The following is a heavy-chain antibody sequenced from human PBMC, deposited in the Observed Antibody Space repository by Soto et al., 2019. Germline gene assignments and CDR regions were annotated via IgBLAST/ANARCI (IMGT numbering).Heavy chain of an antibody. D-gene: IGHD5-18*01. CDR2: VIPMFGTP. Sequence: QVHLVQSGAEVKKPGSSVKVSCKVSGGSFREYAMSWVRQAPGQGLEWMGGVIPMFGTPNYAHKFQGRVTITADESTNTAYMELSSLTSEDTAVYYCARDSPAMVATSFDYWGQGPMVTVSS. J-gene: IGHJ4*02. CDR3: ARDSPAMVATSFDY. CDR1: GGSFREYA. V-gene: IGHV1-69*01.